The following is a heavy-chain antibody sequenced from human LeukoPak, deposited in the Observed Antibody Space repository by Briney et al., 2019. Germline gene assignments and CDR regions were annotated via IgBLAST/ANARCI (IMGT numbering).Heavy chain of an antibody. D-gene: IGHD3-22*01. J-gene: IGHJ4*02. Sequence: ASVKVSCKVSGYTLTELSMHWVRQAPGKGLEWMGGFDPEDGETIYAQKFQGRVTMTRDTSISTAYMELSRLRSDDTAVYYCAYYYDSAFDYWGQGALVTVSS. CDR1: GYTLTELS. V-gene: IGHV1-24*01. CDR3: AYYYDSAFDY. CDR2: FDPEDGET.